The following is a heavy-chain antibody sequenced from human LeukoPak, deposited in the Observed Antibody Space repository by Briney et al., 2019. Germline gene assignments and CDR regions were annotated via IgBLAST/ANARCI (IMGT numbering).Heavy chain of an antibody. Sequence: GASVKVSCKASGYTFTGYYMHWVRQAPGQGLEWMGRINPNSGGTNYAQKFQGRVIMTRDTSISTAYMELSRLRSDDTAVYYCARGITMVRGVIAFDYWGQGTLVTVSS. CDR2: INPNSGGT. J-gene: IGHJ4*02. D-gene: IGHD3-10*01. CDR1: GYTFTGYY. CDR3: ARGITMVRGVIAFDY. V-gene: IGHV1-2*06.